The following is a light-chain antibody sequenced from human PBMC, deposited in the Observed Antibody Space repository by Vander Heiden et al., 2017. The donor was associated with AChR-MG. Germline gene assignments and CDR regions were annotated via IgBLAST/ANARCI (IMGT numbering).Light chain of an antibody. Sequence: DIQMTQSPSTLSASVGDRVTISCRASQSISSWLAWYQQKPGKAPKLLIYKASSLESGVPSRFSGSGSGTEFTLTISSLQPDDFATYYCQQYNSYPYTFGQGTKLEIK. V-gene: IGKV1-5*03. CDR3: QQYNSYPYT. CDR2: KAS. CDR1: QSISSW. J-gene: IGKJ2*01.